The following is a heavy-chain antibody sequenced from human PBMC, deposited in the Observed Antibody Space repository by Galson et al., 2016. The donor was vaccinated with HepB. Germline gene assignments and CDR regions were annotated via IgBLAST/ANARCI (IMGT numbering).Heavy chain of an antibody. CDR3: AKLDCGRDCPRDD. V-gene: IGHV3-13*01. D-gene: IGHD2-21*02. Sequence: SLRLSCAASGFTLSNYDMHWVRQATGKGLEWVAAIGTAGDTYYLDSVEGRFTISRENAKNSLYIEMNSLRAGDTAVYYCAKLDCGRDCPRDDWGQGTQVTVS. CDR2: IGTAGDT. CDR1: GFTLSNYD. J-gene: IGHJ4*02.